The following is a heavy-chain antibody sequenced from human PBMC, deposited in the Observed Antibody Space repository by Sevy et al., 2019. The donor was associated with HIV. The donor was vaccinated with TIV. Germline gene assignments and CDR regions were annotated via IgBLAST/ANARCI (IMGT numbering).Heavy chain of an antibody. Sequence: SQTLSLTCAISGDSVSSNTAAWNWIRQSPSRGLEWLGRTYYRSRWLYEYTVSVKSRITINADTSKNQFSLHLNSVSPEETAIFYCERLDYNWDYGITSYLHTFDIWGQGTMVTVSS. CDR3: ERLDYNWDYGITSYLHTFDI. D-gene: IGHD1-7*01. V-gene: IGHV6-1*01. CDR2: TYYRSRWLY. CDR1: GDSVSSNTAA. J-gene: IGHJ3*02.